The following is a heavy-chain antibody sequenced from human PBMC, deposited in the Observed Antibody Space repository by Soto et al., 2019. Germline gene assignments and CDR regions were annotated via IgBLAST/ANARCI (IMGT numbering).Heavy chain of an antibody. Sequence: EVQLVESGGGLVKPGGSLRLSCAASRFTFSNAWMSWVRQAPGKGLEWVGRIKSKTDGGTTEYAAPVRGRFTISRDDSKNTAFLQMDSLKTEDTAVYYCITDNCSGGRCTGWDVWGKGTMVTVSS. J-gene: IGHJ6*04. CDR1: RFTFSNAW. CDR3: ITDNCSGGRCTGWDV. D-gene: IGHD2-15*01. V-gene: IGHV3-15*01. CDR2: IKSKTDGGTT.